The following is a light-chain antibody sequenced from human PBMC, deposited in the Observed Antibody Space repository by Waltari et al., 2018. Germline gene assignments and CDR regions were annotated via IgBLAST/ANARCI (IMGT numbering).Light chain of an antibody. J-gene: IGKJ1*01. V-gene: IGKV3-15*01. CDR3: QQYNNWPPWT. CDR2: GAS. Sequence: EIVMTQSPATLSVSPGERATLSCRASQSVRNNLVCYQQKPGQAPRLLIYGASTRVTGIPARFSGSGSGTEFTLTISSLPSEDFAVYSCQQYNNWPPWTFGQGTKVEIK. CDR1: QSVRNN.